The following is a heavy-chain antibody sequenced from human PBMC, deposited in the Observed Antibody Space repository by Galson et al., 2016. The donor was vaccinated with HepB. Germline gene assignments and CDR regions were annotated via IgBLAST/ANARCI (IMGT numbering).Heavy chain of an antibody. Sequence: SETLSLTCTVSGASLSPYYWSWIRQPPGKALEWIGYIYYTGSTNYNPSLKSRVTISLDTSNNEFSLNLRSVTAADTAVYYCARGLAYYGGNSHFDYWGQGTLVTVSS. CDR1: GASLSPYY. CDR2: IYYTGST. CDR3: ARGLAYYGGNSHFDY. V-gene: IGHV4-59*01. J-gene: IGHJ4*02. D-gene: IGHD4-23*01.